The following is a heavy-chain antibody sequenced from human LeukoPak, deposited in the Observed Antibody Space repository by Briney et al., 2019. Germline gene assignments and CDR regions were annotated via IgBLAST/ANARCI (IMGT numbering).Heavy chain of an antibody. CDR1: GYTFSGYY. CDR3: ARDYYGSGTSTFDY. D-gene: IGHD3-10*01. Sequence: ASVKVSCKASGYTFSGYYMHWVRQAPGEGFEWLGWINPNSGGTNYAQKFQGRVTMTRDTSISITYMELSRLRSDDTAVYYCARDYYGSGTSTFDYWGQGTLVTVPS. CDR2: INPNSGGT. J-gene: IGHJ4*02. V-gene: IGHV1-2*02.